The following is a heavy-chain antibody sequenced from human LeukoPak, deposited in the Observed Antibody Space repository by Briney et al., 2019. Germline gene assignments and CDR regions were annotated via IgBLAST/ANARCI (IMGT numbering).Heavy chain of an antibody. D-gene: IGHD6-19*01. V-gene: IGHV1-18*01. CDR3: AKGGVSSWLGEYYYYYYYMDV. CDR1: GYTFTSYG. Sequence: ASVKVSCKASGYTFTSYGISWVRQAPGQGLEWMGWISAYNGNTNYAQKLQGRVTMTTDTSTSTAYMELRSLRSDDTAVYYCAKGGVSSWLGEYYYYYYYMDVWGKGTTVTVSS. J-gene: IGHJ6*03. CDR2: ISAYNGNT.